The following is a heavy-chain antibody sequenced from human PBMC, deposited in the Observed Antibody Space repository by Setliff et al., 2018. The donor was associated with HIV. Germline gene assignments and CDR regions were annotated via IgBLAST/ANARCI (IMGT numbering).Heavy chain of an antibody. V-gene: IGHV3-48*03. CDR2: LSSSGSTI. D-gene: IGHD3-22*01. J-gene: IGHJ4*02. Sequence: LRLSCAASGFTFSSYEMNWVRQAPGKGLEWVSYLSSSGSTIYYADSVKGRFIASTDNAKTSLFPQMNSLKAEDTAVYYCARAYNVYDYRFDSSGYDYWGQGTLVTVSS. CDR3: ARAYNVYDYRFDSSGYDY. CDR1: GFTFSSYE.